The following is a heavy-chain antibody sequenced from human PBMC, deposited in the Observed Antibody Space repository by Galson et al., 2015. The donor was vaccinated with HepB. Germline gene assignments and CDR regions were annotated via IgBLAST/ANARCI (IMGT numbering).Heavy chain of an antibody. J-gene: IGHJ4*02. D-gene: IGHD3-10*01. Sequence: SLRLSCAASGFTFSSYAMSWVRQAPGKGLEWVSAISGSGGSTYYADSVKGRFTISRDNSKNTLYLQMNSLRAEDTAVYYCAKVPIYYGSGSPNFDYWGQGTLVTVSS. CDR3: AKVPIYYGSGSPNFDY. CDR2: ISGSGGST. V-gene: IGHV3-23*01. CDR1: GFTFSSYA.